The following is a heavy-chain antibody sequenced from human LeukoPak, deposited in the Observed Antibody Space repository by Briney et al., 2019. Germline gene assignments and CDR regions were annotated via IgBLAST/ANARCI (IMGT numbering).Heavy chain of an antibody. CDR2: IIPILGIA. Sequence: GASVKVSYKASGGTFSSYAISWVRQAPGQGLEWMGRIIPILGIANYAQKFQGRVTITADKSTSTAYMELSSLRSEDTAVYYWACDCSGGSCYSGWGQGTLVTVSS. CDR3: ACDCSGGSCYSG. D-gene: IGHD2-15*01. V-gene: IGHV1-69*04. J-gene: IGHJ4*02. CDR1: GGTFSSYA.